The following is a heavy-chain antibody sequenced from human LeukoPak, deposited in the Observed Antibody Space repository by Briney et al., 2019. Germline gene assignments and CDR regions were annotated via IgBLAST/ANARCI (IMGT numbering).Heavy chain of an antibody. CDR3: AKFFVPAAI. D-gene: IGHD2-2*01. CDR2: IYSAGSI. CDR1: GFTVSSNS. Sequence: PGGSLRLSCTVSGFTVSSNSMSWVRQAPGKRLEWVSFIYSAGSIYYSDSVKGRFTISIDNSKNTLYLQMNSLRAEDTAVYYCAKFFVPAAIWGQGTLVTVSS. J-gene: IGHJ4*02. V-gene: IGHV3-53*01.